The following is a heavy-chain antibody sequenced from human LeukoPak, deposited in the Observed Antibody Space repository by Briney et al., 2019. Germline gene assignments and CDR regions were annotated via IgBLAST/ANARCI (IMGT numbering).Heavy chain of an antibody. Sequence: GASVKVSCKASGYTFTSYDINWVRQAPGQGLEWMGWMNPNSGNTGYAQKFQGRVTMTRNTSISTAYMELSSLRSEDTAVYYCARGHRKPIAVAGDYYYYYYMDVWGKGTTVTVSS. CDR2: MNPNSGNT. J-gene: IGHJ6*03. CDR1: GYTFTSYD. D-gene: IGHD6-19*01. CDR3: ARGHRKPIAVAGDYYYYYYMDV. V-gene: IGHV1-8*01.